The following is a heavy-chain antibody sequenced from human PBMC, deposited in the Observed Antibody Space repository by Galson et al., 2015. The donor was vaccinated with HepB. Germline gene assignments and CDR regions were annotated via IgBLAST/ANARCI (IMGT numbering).Heavy chain of an antibody. CDR2: IIPIFGTA. J-gene: IGHJ4*02. D-gene: IGHD3-10*01. CDR3: ARESSLWFGDGRSASKWSYFDY. CDR1: GGTFSSYA. V-gene: IGHV1-69*13. Sequence: SVKVSCKASGGTFSSYAISWVRQAPGQGLEWMGGIIPIFGTANYAQKFQGRVTITADESTSTAYMELSSLRSEDTAVYYCARESSLWFGDGRSASKWSYFDYWGQGTLVTVSS.